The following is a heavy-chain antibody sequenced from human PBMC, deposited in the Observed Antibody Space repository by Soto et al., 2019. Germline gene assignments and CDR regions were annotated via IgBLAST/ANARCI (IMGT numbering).Heavy chain of an antibody. CDR3: ARVFLHGSGSRTDV. J-gene: IGHJ6*04. V-gene: IGHV3-48*01. Sequence: EVQLVESGGGLVQPGGSLRLSCAVSEFTFSSYSMNWVRQAPGKGLEWVSYISSSSSTIYYADSVKGRFTISRDNAKNSLYLQMNSLRAEDTAVYYCARVFLHGSGSRTDVWGKGTTVTVSS. CDR2: ISSSSSTI. D-gene: IGHD3-10*01. CDR1: EFTFSSYS.